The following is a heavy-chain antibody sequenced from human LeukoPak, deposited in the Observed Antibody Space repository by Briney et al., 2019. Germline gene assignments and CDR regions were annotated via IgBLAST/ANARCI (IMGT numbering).Heavy chain of an antibody. V-gene: IGHV1-46*01. J-gene: IGHJ6*03. CDR2: INPSGGST. CDR3: ARDHSPLLWFGERSEYYMDV. Sequence: GASVKVSCKASGYTFTSYYMHWVRQAPGQGLEWMGIINPSGGSTSYAQKFQGRVTMTRDMSTSTVYMELSSLRSEDTAVYYCARDHSPLLWFGERSEYYMDVWGKGTTVTISS. CDR1: GYTFTSYY. D-gene: IGHD3-10*01.